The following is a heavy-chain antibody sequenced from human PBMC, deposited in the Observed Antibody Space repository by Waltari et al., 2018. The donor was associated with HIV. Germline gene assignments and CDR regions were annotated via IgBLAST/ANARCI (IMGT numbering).Heavy chain of an antibody. CDR3: TTGGYPTEAFDI. Sequence: EVQVVESGGGLVKPGGSLRVSCASFMVNFDNVWMTWVRQAPGKGLQWVGRIKSKRDGGATDYAASVKGRFVISRDDSQNTLYLQMNSLKIEDTAMYYCTTGGYPTEAFDIWGQGTMVTVSS. D-gene: IGHD6-25*01. V-gene: IGHV3-15*01. J-gene: IGHJ3*02. CDR1: MVNFDNVW. CDR2: IKSKRDGGAT.